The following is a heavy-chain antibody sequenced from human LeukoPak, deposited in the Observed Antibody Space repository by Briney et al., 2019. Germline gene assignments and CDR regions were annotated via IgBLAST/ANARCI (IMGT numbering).Heavy chain of an antibody. CDR2: IIPILGIA. D-gene: IGHD6-13*01. CDR1: GGTFSSYA. CDR3: ARGIPLILELSADSSSWYLDY. Sequence: ASVKVSCKASGGTFSSYAISWVRQAPGQGLEWMGRIIPILGIANYAQKFQGRVTITADKSTSTAYMELSSLRSEDTAVYYCARGIPLILELSADSSSWYLDYWGQGTLVTVSS. J-gene: IGHJ4*02. V-gene: IGHV1-69*04.